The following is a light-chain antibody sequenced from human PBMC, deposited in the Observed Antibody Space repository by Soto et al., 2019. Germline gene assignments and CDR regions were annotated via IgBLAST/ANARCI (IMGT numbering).Light chain of an antibody. Sequence: DIQMTQSPSTLSASVGDRVTITCRASQSITTWLAWYQQKPGRAPNLLIYKASTLESGVPSRVSGSGSGTEFTLTISSLQPDDFATSYCQQYNSYSLTFGGGTKVEIK. J-gene: IGKJ4*01. CDR2: KAS. V-gene: IGKV1-5*03. CDR1: QSITTW. CDR3: QQYNSYSLT.